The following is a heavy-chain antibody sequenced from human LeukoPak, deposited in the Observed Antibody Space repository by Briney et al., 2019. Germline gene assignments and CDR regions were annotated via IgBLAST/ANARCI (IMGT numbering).Heavy chain of an antibody. Sequence: SVKVSCKASAYTFTSYDINWVRQATGQGLEWMGWMNPNSGNTGYAQKFQGRVTMTRNTSISTAYMQLSSLRSEDTAVYYCARSLGEYGSGSYYRDWGQGTLVTVSS. V-gene: IGHV1-8*01. D-gene: IGHD3-10*01. CDR2: MNPNSGNT. CDR1: AYTFTSYD. CDR3: ARSLGEYGSGSYYRD. J-gene: IGHJ4*02.